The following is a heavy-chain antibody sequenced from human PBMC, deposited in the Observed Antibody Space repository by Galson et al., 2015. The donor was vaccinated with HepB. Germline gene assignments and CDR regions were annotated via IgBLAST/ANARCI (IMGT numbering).Heavy chain of an antibody. CDR1: GFSLSTSGAG. V-gene: IGHV2-5*02. D-gene: IGHD3-9*01. Sequence: PALVKPTQTLTLTCTFSGFSLSTSGAGVGWIRQPPGKALEWLALIYWDDDKRYSPSLKSRLTITKDTSKNQVVLTMTNMDPVDTATYYCAHWVPYDILTGYYTSNWFDPWGQGTLVTVSS. CDR2: IYWDDDK. J-gene: IGHJ5*02. CDR3: AHWVPYDILTGYYTSNWFDP.